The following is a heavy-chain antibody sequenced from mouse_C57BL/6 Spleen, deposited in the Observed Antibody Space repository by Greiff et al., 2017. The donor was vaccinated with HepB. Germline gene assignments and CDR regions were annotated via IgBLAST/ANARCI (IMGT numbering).Heavy chain of an antibody. D-gene: IGHD2-4*01. J-gene: IGHJ3*01. CDR3: ARGDYDAY. CDR1: GYTFTDYY. CDR2: INPNNGGT. V-gene: IGHV1-26*01. Sequence: EVKLQQSGPELVKPGASVKISCKASGYTFTDYYMNLVKQSHGKSLEWIGDINPNNGGTSYNQKFKGNATLTVDKSSSTAYMELRSLTSEDSAVYYCARGDYDAYWGQGTLVTVSA.